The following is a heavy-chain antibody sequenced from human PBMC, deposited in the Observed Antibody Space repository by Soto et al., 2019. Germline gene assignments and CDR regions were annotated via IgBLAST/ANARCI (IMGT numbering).Heavy chain of an antibody. Sequence: EVQLVESGGGLVKPGGSLRLSCAASGFTFSNAWMNWVRQAPGKGLEWVGRIKSKTDGGTTDYAAPVKGRFTISRDDSKNTLYLQMNSLKTEDTAVYYCTTDPEIPFPGIVGATNWFWRVYWGQGTLVTVSS. D-gene: IGHD1-26*01. CDR2: IKSKTDGGTT. V-gene: IGHV3-15*07. CDR3: TTDPEIPFPGIVGATNWFWRVY. CDR1: GFTFSNAW. J-gene: IGHJ4*02.